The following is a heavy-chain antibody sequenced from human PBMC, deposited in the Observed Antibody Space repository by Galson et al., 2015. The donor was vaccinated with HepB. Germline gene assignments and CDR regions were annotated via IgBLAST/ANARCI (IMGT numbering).Heavy chain of an antibody. CDR1: GFTFSNCG. D-gene: IGHD2-15*01. CDR2: ISSSGSYI. J-gene: IGHJ4*02. Sequence: SLRLSCAASGFTFSNCGMNWLRQAPGKGLEWVSSISSSGSYIYYADSVKGRFTISRDNAKKSLFLQMNSLRADDTAVYYCARDLGYCSGGSCSGGGLDYFDYWGQGTLVTVSS. CDR3: ARDLGYCSGGSCSGGGLDYFDY. V-gene: IGHV3-21*01.